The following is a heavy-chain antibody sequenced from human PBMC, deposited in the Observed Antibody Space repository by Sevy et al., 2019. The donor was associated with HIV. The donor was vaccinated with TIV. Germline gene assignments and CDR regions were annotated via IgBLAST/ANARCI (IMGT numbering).Heavy chain of an antibody. D-gene: IGHD6-13*01. Sequence: GESLKISCKGSGYIFATNWIGWVLQMAGKGLECMGIIYPGDSDTRYSPSFQGQVTISADKSISTAYLQWSSLKASDTAMYYCARLTSLVSDFDYWGQGTLVTVSS. CDR3: ARLTSLVSDFDY. V-gene: IGHV5-51*01. J-gene: IGHJ4*02. CDR1: GYIFATNW. CDR2: IYPGDSDT.